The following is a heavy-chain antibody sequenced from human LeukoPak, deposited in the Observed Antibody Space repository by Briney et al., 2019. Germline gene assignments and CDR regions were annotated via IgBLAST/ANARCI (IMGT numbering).Heavy chain of an antibody. CDR3: AREYNGDSRKYYYYGMDV. V-gene: IGHV1-2*02. CDR2: INPNSGGT. Sequence: ASVTVSCKASGYTFTGYYMHWVRQAPGQGLEWMGWINPNSGGTNYAQKFQGRVTMTRDTSISTAYMELSRLRSDDTAVYYCAREYNGDSRKYYYYGMDVWGQGTTVTVSS. CDR1: GYTFTGYY. D-gene: IGHD4-17*01. J-gene: IGHJ6*02.